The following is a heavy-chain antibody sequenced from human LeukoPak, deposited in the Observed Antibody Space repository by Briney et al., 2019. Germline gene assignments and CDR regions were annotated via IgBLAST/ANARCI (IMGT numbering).Heavy chain of an antibody. CDR3: ARDTSVAVAAVY. J-gene: IGHJ4*02. Sequence: ASVKVSCKSARYTFTTYGISWVRQAPGQGLEWMGWISAYNGNTNYAQKFQGRVTMTTDTSTSTAYMELRSLRSDDTAVYYCARDTSVAVAAVYWGQGTLVTVSS. CDR1: RYTFTTYG. D-gene: IGHD6-19*01. CDR2: ISAYNGNT. V-gene: IGHV1-18*01.